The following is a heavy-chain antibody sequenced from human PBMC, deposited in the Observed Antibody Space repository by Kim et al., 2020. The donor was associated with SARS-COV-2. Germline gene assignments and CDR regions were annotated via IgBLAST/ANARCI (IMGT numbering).Heavy chain of an antibody. Sequence: GASLRLSCAASGFTFSTYGMHWVRQAPGKGLEGVAVISYDGSSKYYGESVKGRFTISRDNPENTLYLQMNRLRPEDTAVYYCAKAVVRGVNYYYYGMDVWGQGTTVAGSS. V-gene: IGHV3-30*18. CDR2: ISYDGSSK. CDR1: GFTFSTYG. D-gene: IGHD3-10*01. J-gene: IGHJ6*01. CDR3: AKAVVRGVNYYYYGMDV.